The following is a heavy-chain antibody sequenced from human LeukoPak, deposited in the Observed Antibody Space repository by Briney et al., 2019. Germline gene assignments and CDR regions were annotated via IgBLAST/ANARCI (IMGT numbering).Heavy chain of an antibody. J-gene: IGHJ4*02. CDR1: GFTFSSYW. Sequence: PGGSLRLSCAASGFTFSSYWMSWVRQAPGKGLEWVANIRQDGSEKYYVDSVKGQFTVSRDNAKNSLYLQMNSLRAEDTAVYYCAKDIEAAGLFFDYWGQGTLVTVSS. D-gene: IGHD6-13*01. CDR2: IRQDGSEK. V-gene: IGHV3-7*01. CDR3: AKDIEAAGLFFDY.